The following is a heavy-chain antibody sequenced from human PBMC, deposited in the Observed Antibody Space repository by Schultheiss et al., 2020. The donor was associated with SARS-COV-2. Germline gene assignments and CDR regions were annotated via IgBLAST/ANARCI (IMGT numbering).Heavy chain of an antibody. Sequence: ASVKVSCKASGGTFSSDEISWVRQAPGQGLEWMGWISPDNGGTNYAQNFQGGVTMTRDTSISTAYMEVGRLRSDDTAIYYCARDNASGGTGDAFDIWGQGTMVTVSS. CDR1: GGTFSSDE. J-gene: IGHJ3*02. V-gene: IGHV1-2*02. CDR2: ISPDNGGT. D-gene: IGHD1-1*01. CDR3: ARDNASGGTGDAFDI.